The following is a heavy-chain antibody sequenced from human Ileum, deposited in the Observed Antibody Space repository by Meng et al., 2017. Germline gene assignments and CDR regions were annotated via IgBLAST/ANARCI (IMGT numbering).Heavy chain of an antibody. CDR3: ARDHWGSLDY. J-gene: IGHJ4*02. CDR1: GAPVTTSHYQ. V-gene: IGHV4-61*01. Sequence: GQRQAPGPGLVRPSETLALTCTVSGAPVTTSHYQWGWIRQPPGKGLELIGYASTNYNPSLKSRLTISLDTSKNQVSLKLTSVTAADTAVYYCARDHWGSLDYWGQGILVTVSS. CDR2: AST. D-gene: IGHD7-27*01.